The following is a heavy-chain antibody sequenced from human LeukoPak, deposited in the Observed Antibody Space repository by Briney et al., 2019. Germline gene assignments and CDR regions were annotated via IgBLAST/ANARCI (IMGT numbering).Heavy chain of an antibody. J-gene: IGHJ4*02. CDR3: ARDAPYCSGGSCYVDN. CDR2: IKEDGSEK. V-gene: IGHV3-7*05. Sequence: GGSLRLSCAASGFTFSSFWMRWVLQAPGRGLEWVANIKEDGSEKDYVDSVKGRFTISRDNAENSLYLQMYRLRAEDTAVYYCARDAPYCSGGSCYVDNWGQGTLVTVSS. D-gene: IGHD2-15*01. CDR1: GFTFSSFW.